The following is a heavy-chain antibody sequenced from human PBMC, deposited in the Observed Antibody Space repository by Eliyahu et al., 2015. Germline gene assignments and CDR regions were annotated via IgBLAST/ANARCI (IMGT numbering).Heavy chain of an antibody. V-gene: IGHV3-53*02. CDR3: ASNGYGGNLAAFDI. CDR2: IYSGGST. D-gene: IGHD4-23*01. Sequence: EVQLVEXGGGLIXPGGSLXLXCAASGFTVSSXYMSWARQAPGXGLEWVSVIYSGGSTYYADSVKGRFTISRDNSKNTLYLQMNSLRAEDTAVYYCASNGYGGNLAAFDIWGQGTMVTVSS. J-gene: IGHJ3*02. CDR1: GFTVSSXY.